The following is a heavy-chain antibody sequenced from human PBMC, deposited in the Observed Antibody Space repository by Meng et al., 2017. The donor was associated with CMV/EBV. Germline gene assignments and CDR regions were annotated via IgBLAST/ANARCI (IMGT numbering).Heavy chain of an antibody. J-gene: IGHJ4*02. D-gene: IGHD6-13*01. CDR1: GGSSSSSSYY. V-gene: IGHV4-39*07. CDR2: IYYSGST. CDR3: ARGGIAAAGLH. Sequence: QLQRRGAGPGLVKPSETLPLTCTVPGGSSSSSSYYWGWIRQPPGKGLEWIGSIYYSGSTYYNPSLKSRVTISVDTSKNQFSLKLSSVTAADTAVYYCARGGIAAAGLHWGQGTLVTVSS.